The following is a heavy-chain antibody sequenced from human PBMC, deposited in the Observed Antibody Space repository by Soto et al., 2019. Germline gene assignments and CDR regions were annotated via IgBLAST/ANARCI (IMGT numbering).Heavy chain of an antibody. D-gene: IGHD2-15*01. CDR3: ARGQSGCSGGSCYSLYGMDV. J-gene: IGHJ6*02. CDR1: GGTFSSYA. Sequence: QVQLVQSGAEVKKPGSSVKVSCKASGGTFSSYAISWVRQAPGQGLEWMGGIIPIFGTANYAQKFQGRVTITADESTSTAYMELSSLRSEDTAVYYCARGQSGCSGGSCYSLYGMDVWGQGTTVTVSS. V-gene: IGHV1-69*01. CDR2: IIPIFGTA.